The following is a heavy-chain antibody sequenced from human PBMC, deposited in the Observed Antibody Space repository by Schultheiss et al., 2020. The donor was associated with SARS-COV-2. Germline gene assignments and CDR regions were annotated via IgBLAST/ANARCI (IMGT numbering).Heavy chain of an antibody. Sequence: ASVKVSCKASGYTFTSYAMNWVRQAPGQGLEWMGWINPNSGGTNYAQKFQGRVTMTRDTSISTAYMELSRLRSDDTAVYYCARGLPYSSSWYYGYWGQGTLVTVSS. D-gene: IGHD6-13*01. V-gene: IGHV1-2*02. CDR3: ARGLPYSSSWYYGY. CDR2: INPNSGGT. CDR1: GYTFTSYA. J-gene: IGHJ4*02.